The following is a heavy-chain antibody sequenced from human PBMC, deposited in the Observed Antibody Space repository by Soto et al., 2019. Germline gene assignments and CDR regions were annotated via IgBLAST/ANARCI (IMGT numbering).Heavy chain of an antibody. D-gene: IGHD3-10*01. Sequence: EVQLLESGGGLVQPGGSLRLSCAASGFTISSYTMRWVRQAPGKGLEWATTISHSGDMTYYAESVRGRFTISRDNSMNTRYLQMNSLRAEDTAVYYCAKGRGSNYYYGMDVWGQGITVTVSS. CDR3: AKGRGSNYYYGMDV. J-gene: IGHJ6*02. V-gene: IGHV3-23*01. CDR2: ISHSGDMT. CDR1: GFTISSYT.